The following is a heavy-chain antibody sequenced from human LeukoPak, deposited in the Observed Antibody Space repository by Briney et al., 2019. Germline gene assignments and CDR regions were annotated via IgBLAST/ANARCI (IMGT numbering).Heavy chain of an antibody. J-gene: IGHJ4*02. CDR1: GGSISSSSYY. D-gene: IGHD4-17*01. Sequence: NPSETLSLTCTVSGGSISSSSYYWGWVRQPPGKGLEWIGSIYYSGSTYYNPSLKSRVTISVDTSKNQFSLKLSSVTAADTAVYYCAREEVYYGDFKIAYYFDYWGQGTLVTVSS. V-gene: IGHV4-39*02. CDR2: IYYSGST. CDR3: AREEVYYGDFKIAYYFDY.